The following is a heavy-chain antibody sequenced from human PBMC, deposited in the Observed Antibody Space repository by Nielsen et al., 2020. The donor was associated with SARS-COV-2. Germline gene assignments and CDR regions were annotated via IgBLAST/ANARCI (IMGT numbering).Heavy chain of an antibody. D-gene: IGHD2-15*01. CDR1: GFTFSDYY. CDR3: ARDRHDIVVVVAATPAGGVDL. J-gene: IGHJ2*01. CDR2: ISSSGSTI. V-gene: IGHV3-11*01. Sequence: GGSLRLSCAASGFTFSDYYMSWIRQAPGKGLEWVSYISSSGSTIYYADSVKGRFTISRDNAKNSLYLQMNSLRAEDTAVYYCARDRHDIVVVVAATPAGGVDLWGRGTLVIVSS.